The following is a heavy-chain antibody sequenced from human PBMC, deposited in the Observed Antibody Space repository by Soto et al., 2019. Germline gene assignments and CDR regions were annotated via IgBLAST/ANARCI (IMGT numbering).Heavy chain of an antibody. D-gene: IGHD1-26*01. CDR2: ISSSSTYT. CDR3: ARGGSYQPDY. J-gene: IGHJ4*02. V-gene: IGHV3-11*06. Sequence: PGGSLRLSCAGSGFIFSDYYMSWIRKAPGKGLEWVSYISSSSTYTNYADSVKGRSTISRDNAKNSLYLQMNSLRAEDTAVYYCARGGSYQPDYWGQGTLVTVSS. CDR1: GFIFSDYY.